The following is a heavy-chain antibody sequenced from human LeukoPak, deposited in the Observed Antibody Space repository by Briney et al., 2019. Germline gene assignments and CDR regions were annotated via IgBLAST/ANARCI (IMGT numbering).Heavy chain of an antibody. J-gene: IGHJ6*02. CDR3: AKGSYPLYYCGMDV. Sequence: GGSLRLSCAASGFTFSSYAMSWVRQAPGKGLEWVSAISGSGGSTYYADSVKGRFTISRDNSKNTLYLQMNSLRAEDTAVYYCAKGSYPLYYCGMDVWGQGTTVTVSS. CDR2: ISGSGGST. CDR1: GFTFSSYA. V-gene: IGHV3-23*01.